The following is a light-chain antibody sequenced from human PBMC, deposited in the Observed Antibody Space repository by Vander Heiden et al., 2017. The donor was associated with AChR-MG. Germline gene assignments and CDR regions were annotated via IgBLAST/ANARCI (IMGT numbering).Light chain of an antibody. CDR3: SSYTSSAPNYV. CDR1: RSAVGSYNY. V-gene: IGLV2-14*01. CDR2: DVS. Sequence: QSALTQPASVSGAPGPSIPLSCPGTRSAVGSYNYVAWYQQLPDKAPKVMIYDVSKRPSGVSNRFSGSKSGNTASLTISGLQAEDEADYYCSSYTSSAPNYVFGTGTKVTVL. J-gene: IGLJ1*01.